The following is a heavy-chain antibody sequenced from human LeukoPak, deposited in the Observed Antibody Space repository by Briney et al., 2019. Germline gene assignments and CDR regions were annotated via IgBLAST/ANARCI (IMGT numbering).Heavy chain of an antibody. Sequence: PGGSLRLSCAASGFTFSSYGMHCVRQAPGKGLEWVAVVTYDGSNKYYADSVKGRFTISRDNSKNTLYLQMDSLRAEDTAVYYCAKDEAGFVVVAAIQTTYFDYWGQGTLVTVSS. V-gene: IGHV3-30*18. CDR3: AKDEAGFVVVAAIQTTYFDY. J-gene: IGHJ4*02. CDR1: GFTFSSYG. CDR2: VTYDGSNK. D-gene: IGHD2-21*02.